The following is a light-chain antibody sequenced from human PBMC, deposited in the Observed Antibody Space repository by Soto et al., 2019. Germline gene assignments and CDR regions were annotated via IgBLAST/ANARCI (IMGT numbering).Light chain of an antibody. V-gene: IGKV3-15*01. CDR1: QSVSSN. J-gene: IGKJ1*01. Sequence: EIVMTQSPATLSVSPGERATLSCRASQSVSSNLAGYQQKPGQAPRLLIYGASTRATGIPARFSGSGSGTEFTLTISSLQSEDFVVYYCQQYNNWPRTFGQGTKVEIQ. CDR2: GAS. CDR3: QQYNNWPRT.